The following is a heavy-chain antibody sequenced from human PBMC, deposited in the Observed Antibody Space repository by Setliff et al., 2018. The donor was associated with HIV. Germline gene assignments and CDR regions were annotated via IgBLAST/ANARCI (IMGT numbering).Heavy chain of an antibody. V-gene: IGHV4-39*07. CDR1: GGSISSSSYY. CDR3: ATLKMATIYRDFDY. CDR2: IYYSGST. D-gene: IGHD5-12*01. Sequence: SETLSLTCTVSGGSISSSSYYWGWIRQPPGKGLEWIGSIYYSGSTNCNPSLKSRVSISVDTSKNQFSLKLSSVTAADTAVYYCATLKMATIYRDFDYWGQGTLVTSPQ. J-gene: IGHJ4*02.